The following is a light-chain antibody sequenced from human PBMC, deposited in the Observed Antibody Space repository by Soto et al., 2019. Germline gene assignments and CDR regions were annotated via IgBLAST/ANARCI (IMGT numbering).Light chain of an antibody. Sequence: EIVLTQSPGTLSLSPGERATLSCRASQYVSSSYLAWYQQKPDQAPRLLLYGASSRATGIPDRFSGSGSGTDFTLTISRLDPEDFSMCYCRDYGSSPWTFGQGT. V-gene: IGKV3-20*01. CDR1: QYVSSSY. J-gene: IGKJ1*01. CDR2: GAS. CDR3: RDYGSSPWT.